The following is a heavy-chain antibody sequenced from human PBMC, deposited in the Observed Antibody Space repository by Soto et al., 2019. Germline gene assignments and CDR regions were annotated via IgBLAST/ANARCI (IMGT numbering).Heavy chain of an antibody. CDR2: IWYDGSKK. Sequence: QVQLVESGGGVVQPGRSLRLSCAASGLIFSNYGMHWVRQAPGKGLEWVAVIWYDGSKKYYADSVKGRFTISRDNSKNTLYLQMNSLRAEDRAVYYCARDGHCGGDSPLCAFDIWGQGTTVIVSS. CDR1: GLIFSNYG. V-gene: IGHV3-33*01. J-gene: IGHJ3*02. D-gene: IGHD2-21*02. CDR3: ARDGHCGGDSPLCAFDI.